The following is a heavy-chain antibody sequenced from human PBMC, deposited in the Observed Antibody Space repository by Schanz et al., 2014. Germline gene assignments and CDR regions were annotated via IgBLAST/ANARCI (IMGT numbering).Heavy chain of an antibody. D-gene: IGHD2-21*01. CDR1: GLNFDYYG. J-gene: IGHJ4*02. V-gene: IGHV3-33*06. Sequence: VHLEESGGGVVQPGRSLRLSCATSGLNFDYYGMNWVRQAPGKGLEWVANIGYDGSEKYYVDSVKGRFTISRDNSKDTLYLQMSGLTPEDTAVYYCAKSKSQLPLFDYWGQGTLVDVSS. CDR2: IGYDGSEK. CDR3: AKSKSQLPLFDY.